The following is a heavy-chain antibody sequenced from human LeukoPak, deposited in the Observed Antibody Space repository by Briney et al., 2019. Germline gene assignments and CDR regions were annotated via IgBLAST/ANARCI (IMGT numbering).Heavy chain of an antibody. CDR3: ASLSYYGSGRGWFEP. D-gene: IGHD3-10*01. V-gene: IGHV6-1*01. Sequence: SQSLSLTCAISGHSVSSICAACNWIRQSPSRGLEWLGRTYYRHKLYNDYAVYVKSRITINPDTSKNQFSLQLNSVTPEDTAVYYCASLSYYGSGRGWFEPWGQGTLVTVSS. J-gene: IGHJ5*02. CDR1: GHSVSSICAA. CDR2: TYYRHKLYN.